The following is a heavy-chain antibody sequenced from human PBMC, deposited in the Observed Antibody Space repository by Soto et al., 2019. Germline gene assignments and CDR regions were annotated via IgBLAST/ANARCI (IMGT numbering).Heavy chain of an antibody. Sequence: GASVKVSCKASGYTFTSYGISWVRQAPGQGLEWMGWISAYNGNTNYAQKLQGRVTMNTDTSTSTAYMELRSLRSDDTAVYYCARSIVGRGVVDWFDPWGQGTLVTVSS. V-gene: IGHV1-18*01. CDR1: GYTFTSYG. J-gene: IGHJ5*02. CDR2: ISAYNGNT. D-gene: IGHD2-21*01. CDR3: ARSIVGRGVVDWFDP.